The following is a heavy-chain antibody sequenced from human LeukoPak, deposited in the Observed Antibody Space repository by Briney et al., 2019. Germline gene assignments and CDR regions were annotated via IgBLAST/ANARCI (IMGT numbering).Heavy chain of an antibody. J-gene: IGHJ5*02. CDR1: GFTVSSIY. V-gene: IGHV3-7*04. D-gene: IGHD2-21*01. CDR3: VRAYHPGGWFDP. Sequence: PGGSLRLSCAASGFTVSSIYMSWVRRAPGKGLEWVASINEDGSEIHYVDSVKGRFTISRDNAKDSLYLQMNSLTAEDTAMYYCVRAYHPGGWFDPWGQGTLVTVSS. CDR2: INEDGSEI.